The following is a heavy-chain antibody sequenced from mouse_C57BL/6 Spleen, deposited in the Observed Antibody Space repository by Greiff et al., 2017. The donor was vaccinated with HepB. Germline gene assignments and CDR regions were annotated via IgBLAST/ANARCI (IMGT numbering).Heavy chain of an antibody. V-gene: IGHV1-69*01. D-gene: IGHD4-1*01. CDR2: IDPSDSYT. CDR1: GYTFTSYW. J-gene: IGHJ4*01. CDR3: ARAGGTGTGAMDY. Sequence: QQSCKASGYTFTSYWMHWVKQRPGQGLEWIGEIDPSDSYTNYNQKFKGKSTLTVDKSSSTAYMQLSSLTSEDSAVYYCARAGGTGTGAMDYWGQGTSVTVSS.